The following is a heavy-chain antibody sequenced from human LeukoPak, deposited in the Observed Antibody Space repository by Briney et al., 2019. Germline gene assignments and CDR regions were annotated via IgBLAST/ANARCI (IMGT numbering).Heavy chain of an antibody. CDR3: ARGPSINYGDYYY. CDR2: ISYDGSNK. D-gene: IGHD4-17*01. Sequence: GGSLRLSCTASGFTFSSYAMHWVRQAPGKGLEWVAVISYDGSNKYYADSVKGRFTISRDNSKNTLYLQMNSLRAEDTAVYYCARGPSINYGDYYYWGQGTLVTVSS. CDR1: GFTFSSYA. J-gene: IGHJ4*02. V-gene: IGHV3-30-3*01.